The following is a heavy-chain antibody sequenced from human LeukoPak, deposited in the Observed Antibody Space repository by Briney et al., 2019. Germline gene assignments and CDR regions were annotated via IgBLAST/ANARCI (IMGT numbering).Heavy chain of an antibody. CDR3: ARVIGEYCSSTSCYLNYYYYYYMDV. CDR1: GGSISSYY. D-gene: IGHD2-2*01. V-gene: IGHV4-4*07. Sequence: PSETLSLTCTVSGGSISSYYWSWIRQPAGKGLEWIGRIYTSGSTNYNPSLKSRVTMSVDTSKNQFSLKLSSVTAADTAVYYCARVIGEYCSSTSCYLNYYYYYYMDVWGKGTTVTVSS. CDR2: IYTSGST. J-gene: IGHJ6*03.